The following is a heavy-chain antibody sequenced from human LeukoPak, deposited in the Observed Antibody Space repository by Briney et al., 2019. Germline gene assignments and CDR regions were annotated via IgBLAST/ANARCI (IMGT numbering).Heavy chain of an antibody. Sequence: GGSLRLSCAASGFNFNIYTLSWVRQAQGKGLEWISAVGSGGTRYYADSVKGRFTISRDNSANTVSLQMDSLRADDTAMYYCAKMRGMPREAYHFDRWGQGTLVAVSS. V-gene: IGHV3-23*01. CDR3: AKMRGMPREAYHFDR. CDR1: GFNFNIYT. D-gene: IGHD1-26*01. CDR2: VGSGGTR. J-gene: IGHJ4*02.